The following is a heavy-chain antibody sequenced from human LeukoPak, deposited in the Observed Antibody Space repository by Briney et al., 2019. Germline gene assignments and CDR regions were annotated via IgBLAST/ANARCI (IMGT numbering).Heavy chain of an antibody. CDR1: GFTVSSNY. CDR3: ARGAEYCTNGVCYKYYYYYMDV. D-gene: IGHD2-8*01. V-gene: IGHV3-53*05. J-gene: IGHJ6*03. Sequence: GGSLRLSCEASGFTVSSNYMSWVRQAPGKGLEWVSVIYSGGSTYYADSVKGRFTISRDNSKNTLYLQMNSLRAEDTAVYYCARGAEYCTNGVCYKYYYYYMDVWGKGTTVTVSS. CDR2: IYSGGST.